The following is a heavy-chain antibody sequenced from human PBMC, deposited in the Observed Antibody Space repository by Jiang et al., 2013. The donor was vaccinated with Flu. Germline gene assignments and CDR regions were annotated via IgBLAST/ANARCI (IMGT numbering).Heavy chain of an antibody. J-gene: IGHJ4*02. CDR3: ARLGAYYDILTGYLSY. V-gene: IGHV5-51*01. CDR2: IYPGDSDT. Sequence: YSFTSYWIAWVRQMPGKGLEWMGIIYPGDSDTRYSPSFQGQVTISADKSINTAYLQWSSLKASDTAMYYCARLGAYYDILTGYLSYWGQGTLVTVSS. CDR1: YSFTSYW. D-gene: IGHD3-9*01.